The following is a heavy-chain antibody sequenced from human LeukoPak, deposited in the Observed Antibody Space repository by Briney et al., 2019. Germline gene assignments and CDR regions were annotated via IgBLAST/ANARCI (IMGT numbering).Heavy chain of an antibody. J-gene: IGHJ6*02. CDR1: GVSISSSNYY. CDR3: ARRALGRAARPYYYYGMDV. CDR2: IYYSGST. V-gene: IGHV4-39*01. Sequence: PSETLSLTCTVSGVSISSSNYYWGWIRQPPGKGLEWIGSIYYSGSTYYNPSLKSRVTISVDTSKNQFSLKLSSVTAADTAVYYCARRALGRAARPYYYYGMDVWGQGTTVTVSS. D-gene: IGHD6-6*01.